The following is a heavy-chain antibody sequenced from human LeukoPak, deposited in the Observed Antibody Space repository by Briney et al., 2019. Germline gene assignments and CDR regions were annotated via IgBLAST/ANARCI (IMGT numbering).Heavy chain of an antibody. CDR2: ISGSGGST. Sequence: TGGSLRLSCAASGFTFSSFAMSWVRQAQGKGLEWVSAISGSGGSTYYADSVKGRFTISRDNSKNTMYLQMNGLRAEDTAVYYCAKPLRVGATTAYFDYWGQGTLVTVSS. CDR1: GFTFSSFA. V-gene: IGHV3-23*01. J-gene: IGHJ4*02. CDR3: AKPLRVGATTAYFDY. D-gene: IGHD1-26*01.